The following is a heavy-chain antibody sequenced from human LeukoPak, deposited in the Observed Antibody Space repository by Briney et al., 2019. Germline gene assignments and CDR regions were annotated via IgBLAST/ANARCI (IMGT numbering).Heavy chain of an antibody. CDR3: ARGAYYFDY. J-gene: IGHJ4*02. CDR1: GGSISSYY. CDR2: IYYSGST. Sequence: SETLSLTCTVSGGSISSYYWSWIRQPPGKGLEWIGYIYYSGSTNYNPSLKSRVTISVDTSKNQFSLKLSPVTAADTAVYYCARGAYYFDYWGQGTLVTVSS. V-gene: IGHV4-59*01.